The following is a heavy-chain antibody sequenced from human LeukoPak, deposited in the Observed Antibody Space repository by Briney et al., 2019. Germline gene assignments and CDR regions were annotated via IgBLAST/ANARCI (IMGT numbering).Heavy chain of an antibody. CDR1: GFIFRSFG. V-gene: IGHV3-23*01. J-gene: IGHJ3*02. CDR3: AKDKMSLFDI. Sequence: PGGSLRLSCAASGFIFRSFGMDWVRHTPGKGLEWVSAISGTGGSTYYADSVKGRFTISRDNSKNTLYLQMNSLRAEDTAVYYCAKDKMSLFDIWGQGTMVTVSS. CDR2: ISGTGGST.